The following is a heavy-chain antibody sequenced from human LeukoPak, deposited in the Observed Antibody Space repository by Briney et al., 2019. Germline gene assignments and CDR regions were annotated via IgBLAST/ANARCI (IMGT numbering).Heavy chain of an antibody. V-gene: IGHV3-30*04. CDR2: ISYDGSNK. Sequence: GRSLRLSCAASGFTFSSYAMHWVRQAPGKGLEWVAVISYDGSNKYYADSVKGRFTISRDNSKNTLYLQMNSLRAEDTAVYYCARGGSSSWYDNWFDPWGQGTLVTVSS. D-gene: IGHD6-13*01. CDR1: GFTFSSYA. CDR3: ARGGSSSWYDNWFDP. J-gene: IGHJ5*02.